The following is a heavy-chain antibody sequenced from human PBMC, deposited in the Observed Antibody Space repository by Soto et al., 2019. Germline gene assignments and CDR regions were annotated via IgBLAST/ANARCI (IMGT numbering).Heavy chain of an antibody. Sequence: TGGSLRLSCSASGFTFSGAAMSWVRQAPGKGLEWISGISGSGDTTFYADSVKGRFTISRDNSRNTLYLQMSSLRDDDTAVYFFAARTIPVPGASDVWGQGTSVTVSS. D-gene: IGHD3-3*01. CDR1: GFTFSGAA. CDR3: AARTIPVPGASDV. V-gene: IGHV3-23*01. J-gene: IGHJ6*02. CDR2: ISGSGDTT.